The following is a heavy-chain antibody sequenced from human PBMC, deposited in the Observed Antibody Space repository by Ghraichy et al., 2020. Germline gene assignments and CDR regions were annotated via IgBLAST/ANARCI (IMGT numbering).Heavy chain of an antibody. CDR1: GGSISSYY. CDR3: ARCPTTSGLYYYGMDV. J-gene: IGHJ6*02. D-gene: IGHD6-19*01. V-gene: IGHV4-59*01. Sequence: SETLSLTCTVSGGSISSYYWSWIRQPPGKGLEWIGYIYYSGSTNYNPSLKSRVTISVDTSKNQFSLKLSSVTAADTAVYYCARCPTTSGLYYYGMDVWGQGTTVTVSS. CDR2: IYYSGST.